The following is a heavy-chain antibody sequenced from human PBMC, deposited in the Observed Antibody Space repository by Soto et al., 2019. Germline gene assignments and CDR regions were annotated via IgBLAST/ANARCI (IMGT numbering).Heavy chain of an antibody. CDR1: GGSFSGYY. CDR2: INHSGST. CDR3: ARDKITGLFDY. J-gene: IGHJ4*02. D-gene: IGHD2-8*02. V-gene: IGHV4-34*01. Sequence: KSSETLSLTCAFYGGSFSGYYWTWIRQPPGTGLEWIGEINHSGSTNYNPSLKSRVTISVDTSKNQFSLKLTSVTAADTAVYYCARDKITGLFDYWGQGTLVTVSS.